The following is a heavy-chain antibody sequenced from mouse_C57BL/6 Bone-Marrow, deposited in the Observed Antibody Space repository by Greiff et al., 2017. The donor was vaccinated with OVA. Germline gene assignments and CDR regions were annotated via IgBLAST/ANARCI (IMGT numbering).Heavy chain of an antibody. J-gene: IGHJ4*01. CDR1: GFSLSTSGMG. CDR2: IYCDADK. CDR3: ARRGTTVVAPYAMDY. D-gene: IGHD1-1*01. Sequence: QVTLKVSGPGILQSSQTLSLTCSFSGFSLSTSGMGLSWIRQPSGKGLEWLAHIYCDADKRHNPSLMSPLTISKDTSRNQVFLKITSVDTADTATYYCARRGTTVVAPYAMDYWGQGTSVTVSS. V-gene: IGHV8-12*01.